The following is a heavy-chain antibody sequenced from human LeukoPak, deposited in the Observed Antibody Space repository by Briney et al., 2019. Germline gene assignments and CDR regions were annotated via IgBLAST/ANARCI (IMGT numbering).Heavy chain of an antibody. D-gene: IGHD4-17*01. CDR2: FYTSGTT. Sequence: PSETLSLTCTVSGRSISSSNYYWGWIRQPPGKGLEWVGSFYTSGTTYHDPSLKSRVTISVDTSKNQFSLKMSSVTAADTAVYYCARLGDYANGAGGYWGKGTLVTVSS. V-gene: IGHV4-39*01. CDR1: GRSISSSNYY. J-gene: IGHJ4*02. CDR3: ARLGDYANGAGGY.